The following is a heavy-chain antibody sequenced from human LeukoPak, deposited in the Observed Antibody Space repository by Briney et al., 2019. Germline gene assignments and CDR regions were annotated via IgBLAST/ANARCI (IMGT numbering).Heavy chain of an antibody. CDR3: ARRVYITIFGVVPAAQNWFDP. D-gene: IGHD3-3*01. J-gene: IGHJ5*02. Sequence: SETLSLTCAVYGGSFSGYYWSWIRQPPGKGLEWIGEINHSGSTNYNPSLKSRVTISVDTSKNQFSLKLSSVTAADTAVYYCARRVYITIFGVVPAAQNWFDPWGQGTLVTVSS. V-gene: IGHV4-34*01. CDR1: GGSFSGYY. CDR2: INHSGST.